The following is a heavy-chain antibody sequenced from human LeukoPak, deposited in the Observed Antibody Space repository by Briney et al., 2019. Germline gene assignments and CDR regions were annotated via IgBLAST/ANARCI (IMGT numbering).Heavy chain of an antibody. CDR3: ARRCFLDCIAVAGRDYYYMDV. J-gene: IGHJ6*03. CDR2: ISSSSSYI. Sequence: GGSLRLSCAASGFTFSNYWMHWVRQAPGKGLEWVSSISSSSSYIYYADSVKGRFTISRDNAKNSLYLQMNSLRAEDTAVYYCARRCFLDCIAVAGRDYYYMDVWGKGTTVTVSS. V-gene: IGHV3-21*01. D-gene: IGHD6-19*01. CDR1: GFTFSNYW.